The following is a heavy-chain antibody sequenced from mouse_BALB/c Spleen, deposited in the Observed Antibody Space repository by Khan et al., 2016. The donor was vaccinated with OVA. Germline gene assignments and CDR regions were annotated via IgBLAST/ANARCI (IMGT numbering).Heavy chain of an antibody. CDR2: ISTGGSYT. Sequence: EVELVESGGDLVKPGGSLKLSCAASGFTFSTYGMSWVRQTPDKRLEWVATISTGGSYTYYPDSVKGRFTISRDNAKNTLYLQMSSLKSEDTAMFYCARLAYYYDREGFAYWGQGTLVTVSA. J-gene: IGHJ3*01. CDR3: ARLAYYYDREGFAY. V-gene: IGHV5-6*01. CDR1: GFTFSTYG. D-gene: IGHD1-1*01.